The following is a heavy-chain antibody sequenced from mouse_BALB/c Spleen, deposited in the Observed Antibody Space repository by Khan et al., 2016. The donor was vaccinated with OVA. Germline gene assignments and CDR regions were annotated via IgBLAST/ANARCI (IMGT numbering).Heavy chain of an antibody. D-gene: IGHD2-4*01. Sequence: QVQLKQSGAELVKPGASVKLSCKASGYTFTSYWMHWVKQRPGQGLEWIGEINPSNGRTNYNEKFKSKATLTVDKSSNTSYMQLSSLTSEDSAAYSCARSTMITSEFAYWGQGTMVTVSA. V-gene: IGHV1S81*02. CDR1: GYTFTSYW. CDR2: INPSNGRT. CDR3: ARSTMITSEFAY. J-gene: IGHJ3*01.